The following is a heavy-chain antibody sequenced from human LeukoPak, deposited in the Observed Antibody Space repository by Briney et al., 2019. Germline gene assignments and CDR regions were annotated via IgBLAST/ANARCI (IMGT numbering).Heavy chain of an antibody. D-gene: IGHD3-3*01. Sequence: PGGSLTLSCKVSGFTFSDFAMTWVRQAPGKGLEFVGFIRRRSYGGTPGYDAYVKGRFTILIDDSRHIAFLQMNSLKTEDTGIYYCSRDSHGDDVFDYWGQGAVVTVSS. CDR1: GFTFSDFA. V-gene: IGHV3-49*04. CDR3: SRDSHGDDVFDY. CDR2: IRRRSYGGTP. J-gene: IGHJ4*02.